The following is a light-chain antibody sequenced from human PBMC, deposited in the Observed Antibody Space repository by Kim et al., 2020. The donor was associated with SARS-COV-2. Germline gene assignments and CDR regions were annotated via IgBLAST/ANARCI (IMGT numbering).Light chain of an antibody. Sequence: AAERASLSCRASQSVSSRHLAWYQQKPGQAPSLLIYGASTRATGIPDRFSGTGSGTDFTLTITRLEPEDFAVYFCQQYGGSPPVTFGQGTKVDIK. CDR3: QQYGGSPPVT. V-gene: IGKV3-20*01. CDR2: GAS. CDR1: QSVSSRH. J-gene: IGKJ1*01.